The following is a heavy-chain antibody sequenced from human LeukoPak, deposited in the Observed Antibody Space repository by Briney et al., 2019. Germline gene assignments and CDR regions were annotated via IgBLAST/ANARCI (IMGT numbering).Heavy chain of an antibody. J-gene: IGHJ4*02. Sequence: GGSLRLSCAASGFTVSTNYMSWVRQAPGKGLEWVSVIYSGDTTFYADSVRGKFTISRDNSKNTLYLQMNSLRPEDTAVYYCASILRSSSGYYFDYWGQGTLVTVSS. CDR1: GFTVSTNY. D-gene: IGHD3-10*01. V-gene: IGHV3-66*01. CDR2: IYSGDTT. CDR3: ASILRSSSGYYFDY.